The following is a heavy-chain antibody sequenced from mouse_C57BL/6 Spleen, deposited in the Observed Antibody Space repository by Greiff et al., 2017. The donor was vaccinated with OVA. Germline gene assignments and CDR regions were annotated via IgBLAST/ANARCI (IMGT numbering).Heavy chain of an antibody. D-gene: IGHD1-1*01. CDR2: ISSGGSYT. J-gene: IGHJ1*03. Sequence: EVKLMESGGDLVKPGGSLKLSCAASGFTFSSYGMSWVRQTPDKRLEWVATISSGGSYTYYPASVKGRFTISRDNAKNTLYLQMSSLKSEDTAMYYCARQGYYYGSSHWYFDVWGTGTTVTVSS. V-gene: IGHV5-6*01. CDR3: ARQGYYYGSSHWYFDV. CDR1: GFTFSSYG.